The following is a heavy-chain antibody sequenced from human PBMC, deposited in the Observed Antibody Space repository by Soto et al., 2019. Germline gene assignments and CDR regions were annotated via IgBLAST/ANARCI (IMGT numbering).Heavy chain of an antibody. V-gene: IGHV3-23*01. Sequence: EVQLLESGGGLMQPGGSRRLSCAASGFTFSSYTMSWVRQAPGKGLERVTTISSSYSTYYADSVKGRFTISRDNSKNTLCLQMNSLRAEDTAIYYCAKWDYWGQGTLVTVSS. J-gene: IGHJ4*02. CDR1: GFTFSSYT. CDR2: ISSSYST. CDR3: AKWDY.